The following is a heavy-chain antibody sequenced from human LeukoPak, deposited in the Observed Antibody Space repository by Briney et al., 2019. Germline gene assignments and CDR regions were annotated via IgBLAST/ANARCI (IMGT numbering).Heavy chain of an antibody. V-gene: IGHV1-18*01. Sequence: GASVKVSCKASGYTFTRYGISWVRQAPGQGLEWMGWISAYNGDTNYARKFQGRVTMTTDTSTSTAYMELRSLRSDDTAVYYCARAPHLGIAARRDNWFDPWGQGTLVTVSS. CDR1: GYTFTRYG. CDR3: ARAPHLGIAARRDNWFDP. D-gene: IGHD6-6*01. CDR2: ISAYNGDT. J-gene: IGHJ5*02.